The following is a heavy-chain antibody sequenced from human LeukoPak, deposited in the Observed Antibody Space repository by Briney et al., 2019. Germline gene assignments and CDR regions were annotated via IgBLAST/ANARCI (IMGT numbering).Heavy chain of an antibody. CDR2: FYHSGTT. V-gene: IGHV4-39*01. CDR3: ATSGGLLLSGFDP. CDR1: GGSISSSSYY. Sequence: PSDTLSLTCTVSGGSISSSSYYWGWIRQPPGKRLEWIGSFYHSGTTHYNPSLKSRLTISADTSKNQFSLKLSSVTAADTAVYYCATSGGLLLSGFDPWGQGIPLTVSS. J-gene: IGHJ5*02. D-gene: IGHD1-26*01.